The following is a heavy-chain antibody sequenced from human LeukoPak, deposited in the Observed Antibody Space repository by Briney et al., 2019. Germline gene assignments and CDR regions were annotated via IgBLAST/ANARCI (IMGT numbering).Heavy chain of an antibody. CDR3: ANPPLFWSGYSRDPYYMDV. J-gene: IGHJ6*03. Sequence: GGSLRLSCAASGFTFSSYAMSRVRQAPGKGLEWVSAISGSGGSTYYADSVKGRFTISRDNSKNTLYLQMNSLRAEDTAVYYCANPPLFWSGYSRDPYYMDVWGKGTTVTVSS. D-gene: IGHD3-3*01. CDR1: GFTFSSYA. CDR2: ISGSGGST. V-gene: IGHV3-23*01.